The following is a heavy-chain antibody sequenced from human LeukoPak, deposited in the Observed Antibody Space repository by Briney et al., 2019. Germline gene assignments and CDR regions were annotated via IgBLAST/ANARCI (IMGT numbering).Heavy chain of an antibody. V-gene: IGHV4-4*02. Sequence: SETLSLTCAVSGGSISSSNWWSWVRQPPGKGLEWIGEIYHSGSTNYNPSLKSRVTISVDTSKNQFSLKLTSVTAAGTAVYYCARGVNSGYFDYCGQGTLVTVSS. D-gene: IGHD1-26*01. CDR1: GGSISSSNW. J-gene: IGHJ4*02. CDR2: IYHSGST. CDR3: ARGVNSGYFDY.